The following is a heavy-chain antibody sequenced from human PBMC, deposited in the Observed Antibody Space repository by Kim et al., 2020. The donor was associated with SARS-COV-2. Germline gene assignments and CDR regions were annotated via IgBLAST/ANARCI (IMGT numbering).Heavy chain of an antibody. J-gene: IGHJ4*02. Sequence: GGSLRLSCVVSGLNFNDYGFHWVRQRPGKGLEWVAVISWNRDRIAYGDSVRGRFTISRDNAQNSLYLQMNSLRVEDTAFYYCAKVKGRGGYSDYVLDHWGQGTLVTVSS. D-gene: IGHD4-17*01. CDR1: GLNFNDYG. CDR2: ISWNRDRI. CDR3: AKVKGRGGYSDYVLDH. V-gene: IGHV3-9*01.